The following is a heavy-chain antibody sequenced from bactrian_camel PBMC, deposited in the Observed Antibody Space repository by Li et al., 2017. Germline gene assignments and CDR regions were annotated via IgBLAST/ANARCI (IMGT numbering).Heavy chain of an antibody. V-gene: IGHV3S53*01. J-gene: IGHJ6*01. D-gene: IGHD2*01. CDR1: GYIPSNYC. Sequence: HVQLVESGGGSVQAGGSLRLSCVAPGYIPSNYCLGWFRRAPGKEREEVAFISADGRTIYADSVKGRFTISRDNAKNTLYLQMNSLKTEDTAVYYCTRDSGSTTYCSYGDCRGVGFWDFGNWGQGTQVTVS. CDR3: TRDSGSTTYCSYGDCRGVGFWDFGN. CDR2: ISADGRT.